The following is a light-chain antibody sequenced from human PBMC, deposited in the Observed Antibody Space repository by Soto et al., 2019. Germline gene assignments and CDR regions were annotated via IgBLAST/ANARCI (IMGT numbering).Light chain of an antibody. CDR1: ESVTSS. CDR3: QQYNIWPLWT. Sequence: EIVMTQSPATRSVSPGDRATLSFRASESVTSSLAWYQQKPGQPPRLLIYAASTRATDVPASFSGGGSETEFTLTISSLQSEDFAVYFCQQYNIWPLWTFGQGTKVDIK. J-gene: IGKJ1*01. CDR2: AAS. V-gene: IGKV3-15*01.